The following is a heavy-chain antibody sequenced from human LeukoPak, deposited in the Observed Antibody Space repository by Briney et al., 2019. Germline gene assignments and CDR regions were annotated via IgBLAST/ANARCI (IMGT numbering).Heavy chain of an antibody. J-gene: IGHJ5*02. CDR3: AKDLLFPRFGSES. V-gene: IGHV3-23*01. CDR1: GFTFNKFA. Sequence: GGSLRLSCAASGFTFNKFALSWVRQAPGKGLEWVSAISINGDGTYYADSVRGRFTISRDNSKNTLYLQMNSLKTEDTAVYYCAKDLLFPRFGSESWGQGTLVTASS. D-gene: IGHD3-10*01. CDR2: ISINGDGT.